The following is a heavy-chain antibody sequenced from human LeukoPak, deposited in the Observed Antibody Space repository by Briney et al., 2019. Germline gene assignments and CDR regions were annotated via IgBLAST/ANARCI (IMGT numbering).Heavy chain of an antibody. D-gene: IGHD3-10*01. CDR2: IYYSGST. CDR1: GGSISSSSYY. CDR3: ARHRLARGRLTAFDI. J-gene: IGHJ3*02. Sequence: PSETLSLTCTVSGGSISSSSYYWGWIRQPPGKGLEWIGSIYYSGSTYYNPSLKSRVTISLDTSKNQFSLRLSSVTAADTAVYYCARHRLARGRLTAFDIWGQGTMATVSS. V-gene: IGHV4-39*01.